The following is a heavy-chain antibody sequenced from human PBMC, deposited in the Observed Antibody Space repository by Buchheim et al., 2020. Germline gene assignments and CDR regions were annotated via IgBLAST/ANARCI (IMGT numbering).Heavy chain of an antibody. V-gene: IGHV3-74*01. Sequence: EVQLVESGGGLVQPGGSLRLSCSASGFTFSSYWIHWVRQAPGKGLVWVSHINSDGTSTSYADSVKGRFTIHRDNDRNTMYLQMNSLRVEDTAVYYCARPSIAGTTQGFDPWGQGTL. CDR3: ARPSIAGTTQGFDP. J-gene: IGHJ5*02. CDR1: GFTFSSYW. D-gene: IGHD1-7*01. CDR2: INSDGTST.